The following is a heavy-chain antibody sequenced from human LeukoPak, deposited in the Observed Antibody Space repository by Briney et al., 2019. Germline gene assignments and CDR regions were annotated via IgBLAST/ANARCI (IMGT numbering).Heavy chain of an antibody. D-gene: IGHD6-19*01. J-gene: IGHJ4*02. CDR2: INYIGST. Sequence: SETLSLTCTVSSGSLSSYYWSWIRQSPGKGLEWIGYINYIGSTNYNPSHKSRVTISIDTSKNYFSLMLNSVAAADTAVYYCATGDEASGWYGYWGQGTLVTVSS. V-gene: IGHV4-59*08. CDR3: ATGDEASGWYGY. CDR1: SGSLSSYY.